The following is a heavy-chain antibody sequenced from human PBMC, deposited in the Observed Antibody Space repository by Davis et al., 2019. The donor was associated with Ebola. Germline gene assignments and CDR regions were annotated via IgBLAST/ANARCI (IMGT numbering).Heavy chain of an antibody. CDR3: ANGGYVVVVAAPLGY. D-gene: IGHD2-15*01. V-gene: IGHV3-30*18. CDR1: GFTFSRYA. Sequence: GGSLRLSCAASGFTFSRYAMHWVRQAPGKGLEWVAVISYDGSNKYYADSVKGRFTISRDNSKNTLYLQMNSLRAEDTAVYYCANGGYVVVVAAPLGYWGQGTLVTVSS. CDR2: ISYDGSNK. J-gene: IGHJ4*02.